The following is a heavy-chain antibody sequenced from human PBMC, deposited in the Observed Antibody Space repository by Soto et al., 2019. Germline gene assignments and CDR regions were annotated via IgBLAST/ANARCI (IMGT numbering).Heavy chain of an antibody. J-gene: IGHJ4*02. CDR3: AKDQVAGHPSNIDY. Sequence: GGSLRLSCAASGLTFSSYGMHWVRQAPGKGLEWVAVISYDGSNKYYADSVKGRFTISRDNSKNTLYLQMNSLRAEDTAVYYCAKDQVAGHPSNIDYWGQGTLVTVSS. CDR2: ISYDGSNK. V-gene: IGHV3-30*18. CDR1: GLTFSSYG. D-gene: IGHD6-19*01.